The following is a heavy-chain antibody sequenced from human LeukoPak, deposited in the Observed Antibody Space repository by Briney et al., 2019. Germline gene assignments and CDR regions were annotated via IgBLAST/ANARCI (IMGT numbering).Heavy chain of an antibody. CDR1: GFTFSSYA. CDR3: ARDSSGMDV. V-gene: IGHV3-21*01. Sequence: GGSLRLSCAASGFTFSSYAMHWVRQAPGQGLEWVSSISSGSSYIYYADSVKGRFTISRDNAKNSLCLQMNSLRAEDTAVYFCARDSSGMDVWGQGTTVTVSS. CDR2: ISSGSSYI. J-gene: IGHJ6*02. D-gene: IGHD2/OR15-2a*01.